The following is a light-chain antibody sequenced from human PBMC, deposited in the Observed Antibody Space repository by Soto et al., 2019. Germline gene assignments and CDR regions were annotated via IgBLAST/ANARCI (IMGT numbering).Light chain of an antibody. CDR2: DVS. CDR3: CSYAGSYTWV. CDR1: SSDVGGYNY. V-gene: IGLV2-11*01. J-gene: IGLJ3*02. Sequence: QSALTQPRSVSGSPGQSVTISCTGTSSDVGGYNYVSWYQQHPNKAPKLMISDVSERPSGVPDRFSGSKSGNTASLTISGLQAEDEAAYYCCSYAGSYTWVFGGGTKVTVL.